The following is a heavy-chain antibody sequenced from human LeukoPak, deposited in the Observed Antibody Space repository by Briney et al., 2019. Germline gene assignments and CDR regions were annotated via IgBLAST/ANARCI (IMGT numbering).Heavy chain of an antibody. D-gene: IGHD2/OR15-2a*01. Sequence: PSETLSLTCAVSGGSISSYYWSWIRQPPGKGLEWIGYIYYSGSTNYNPSLKSRVTISVDTSKNQFSLKLSSVTAADTAVYYCARGINWFDPWGQGTLVTVSS. CDR2: IYYSGST. CDR3: ARGINWFDP. V-gene: IGHV4-59*01. CDR1: GGSISSYY. J-gene: IGHJ5*02.